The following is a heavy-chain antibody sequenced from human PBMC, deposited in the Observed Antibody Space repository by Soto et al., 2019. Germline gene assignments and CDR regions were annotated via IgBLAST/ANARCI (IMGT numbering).Heavy chain of an antibody. CDR1: GFTFGDYA. V-gene: IGHV3-49*04. J-gene: IGHJ6*02. CDR3: TRVGIMGCSGGSCYSSYYYGMDV. Sequence: SLRLSCTASGFTFGDYAMSWVRQAPGKGLEWVGFIRSKAYGGTTEYAASVKGRFTISRDDSKSIAYLQMNSLKTEDTAVYYCTRVGIMGCSGGSCYSSYYYGMDVWGQGTTVTVSS. CDR2: IRSKAYGGTT. D-gene: IGHD2-15*01.